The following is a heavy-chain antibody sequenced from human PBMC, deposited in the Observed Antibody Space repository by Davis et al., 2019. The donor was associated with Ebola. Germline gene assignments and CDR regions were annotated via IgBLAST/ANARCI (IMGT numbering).Heavy chain of an antibody. D-gene: IGHD2-15*01. CDR2: ISGSGGST. J-gene: IGHJ6*02. Sequence: PGGSLRLSCAASGFTFSSYAMSWVRQAPGKGLEWVSAISGSGGSTYYADSVTGRFTISRDNSKNTMYLQMNSLRAEDTAVYYCAKEEGYCSGGSCSRATYYYYGMDVWGQGTTVTVSS. CDR3: AKEEGYCSGGSCSRATYYYYGMDV. CDR1: GFTFSSYA. V-gene: IGHV3-23*01.